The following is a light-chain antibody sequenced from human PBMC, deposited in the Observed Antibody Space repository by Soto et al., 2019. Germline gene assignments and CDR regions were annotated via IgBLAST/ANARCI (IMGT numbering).Light chain of an antibody. CDR1: SGDIGSYNR. CDR2: EVT. V-gene: IGLV2-14*01. CDR3: SSPTNINTRACV. J-gene: IGLJ1*01. Sequence: QSALTQPASVSGSPGQSITISCTGTSGDIGSYNRVSWYQQHPGKAPKLIIYEVTDRPSGVSNRVSGSKSGNTASLTISGLQAEDEAEYYCSSPTNINTRACVFGTGTKLTVL.